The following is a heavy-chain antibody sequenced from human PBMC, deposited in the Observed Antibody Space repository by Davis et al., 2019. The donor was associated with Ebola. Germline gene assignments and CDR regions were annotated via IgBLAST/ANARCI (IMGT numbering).Heavy chain of an antibody. CDR1: GFTFSGSA. CDR2: IRSKANSYAT. CDR3: ARDQVDIVVVVAAPFDY. V-gene: IGHV3-73*01. J-gene: IGHJ4*02. D-gene: IGHD2-15*01. Sequence: GESLKISCAASGFTFSGSAMHWVRQASGKGLEWVGRIRSKANSYATAYAASVKGRFTISRDDSKNTAYLQMNSLRAEDTAVYYCARDQVDIVVVVAAPFDYWGQGTLVTVSS.